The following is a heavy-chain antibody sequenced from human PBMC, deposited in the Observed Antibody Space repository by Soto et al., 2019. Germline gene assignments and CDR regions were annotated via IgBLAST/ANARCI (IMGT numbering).Heavy chain of an antibody. Sequence: PGGSLRLSCAASGFTFSSYAMHWVRQAPGKGLEWVAVISYDGSNKYYADSVKGRFTISRDNSKNTLYLQMNSLRAEDTAVYYCAKSPHSGYSSSWKDYWGQGTLVTVSS. CDR2: ISYDGSNK. J-gene: IGHJ4*02. D-gene: IGHD6-13*01. CDR3: AKSPHSGYSSSWKDY. V-gene: IGHV3-30-3*02. CDR1: GFTFSSYA.